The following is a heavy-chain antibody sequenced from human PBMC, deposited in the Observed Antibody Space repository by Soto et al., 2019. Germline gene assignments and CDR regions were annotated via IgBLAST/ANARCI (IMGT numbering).Heavy chain of an antibody. Sequence: GGALRLSCAASGFNFDDYAIHWVRQAPGQGLEWVSGMSWNSGSIGYADSVKGRFTISRDNAKNSLYRQMNSLRAEDTALYYCAKDSLKGTIAAASRLGAFDIWGQGTMVTVSS. J-gene: IGHJ3*02. CDR3: AKDSLKGTIAAASRLGAFDI. CDR2: MSWNSGSI. CDR1: GFNFDDYA. D-gene: IGHD6-13*01. V-gene: IGHV3-9*01.